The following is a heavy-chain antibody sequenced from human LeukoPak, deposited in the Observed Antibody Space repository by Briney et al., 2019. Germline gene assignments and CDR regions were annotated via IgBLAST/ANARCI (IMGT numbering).Heavy chain of an antibody. CDR2: ISGSGSST. V-gene: IGHV3-23*01. CDR1: GFTFSTYA. J-gene: IGHJ4*02. CDR3: ARTIAAAYLYYFDY. Sequence: GGSLRLSCAASGFTFSTYAMSWVRQAPGKGLEWISAISGSGSSTYYADSVKGRLTISRDNSKNTLYLQMNSLAVEDTALYYCARTIAAAYLYYFDYWGQGTLVTVSS. D-gene: IGHD6-13*01.